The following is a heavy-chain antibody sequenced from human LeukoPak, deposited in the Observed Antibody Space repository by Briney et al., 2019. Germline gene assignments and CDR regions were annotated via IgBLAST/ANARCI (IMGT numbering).Heavy chain of an antibody. CDR1: GGPISSYY. V-gene: IGHV4-4*07. CDR2: IYTSGST. D-gene: IGHD5-24*01. J-gene: IGHJ4*02. CDR3: ARGWLQIPFDY. Sequence: NTSETLSLTCTVSGGPISSYYWSWIRQPAGKGLEWIGRIYTSGSTNYNPSLKSRVTISVDTSKNQFSLKLSSVTAADTAVYYCARGWLQIPFDYWGQGTLVTVSS.